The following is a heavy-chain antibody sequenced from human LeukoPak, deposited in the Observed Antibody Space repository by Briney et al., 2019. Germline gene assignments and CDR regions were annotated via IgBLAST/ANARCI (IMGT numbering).Heavy chain of an antibody. D-gene: IGHD2-2*01. Sequence: GGSLRLSCAASGFTFSNYAMTWVRQAPGKGLEWVSGISGSGSSTYYADSVKGRFTLSRDYPKNTLYLQMNSLRAEDTAVYYCAREHDGHCSSTSCYVHYFDYWGQGTLVTVSS. V-gene: IGHV3-23*01. CDR1: GFTFSNYA. CDR3: AREHDGHCSSTSCYVHYFDY. J-gene: IGHJ4*02. CDR2: ISGSGSST.